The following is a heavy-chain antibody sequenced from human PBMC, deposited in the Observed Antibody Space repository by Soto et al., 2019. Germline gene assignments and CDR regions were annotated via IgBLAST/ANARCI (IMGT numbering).Heavy chain of an antibody. D-gene: IGHD6-13*01. V-gene: IGHV1-3*01. CDR2: INAGNGNT. CDR1: GYTLTSYA. J-gene: IGHJ2*01. CDR3: ARDRVAAAGTTPDWYFDL. Sequence: ASVKVSCKASGYTLTSYAGHWVRQAPGQRLEWMGWINAGNGNTKYSQKFQGRVTITRDTSASTAYMELSSLRSEDTAVYYCARDRVAAAGTTPDWYFDLWGRGTLVT.